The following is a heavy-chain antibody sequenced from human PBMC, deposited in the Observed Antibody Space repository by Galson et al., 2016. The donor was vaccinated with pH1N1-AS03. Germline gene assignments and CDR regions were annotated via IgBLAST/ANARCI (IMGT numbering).Heavy chain of an antibody. Sequence: PALVKPTQTLALTCTFSGFSLTTGGVGVGWIRQPPGKALEWLAHIYWDDDKLYNPSLKSRLTVTKDTSKNLVVLTLTDMDPVDTATYFCTRSRYYNTNLYYFDYWGQGTLVTVSS. CDR3: TRSRYYNTNLYYFDY. CDR2: IYWDDDK. V-gene: IGHV2-5*02. J-gene: IGHJ4*02. D-gene: IGHD2/OR15-2a*01. CDR1: GFSLTTGGVG.